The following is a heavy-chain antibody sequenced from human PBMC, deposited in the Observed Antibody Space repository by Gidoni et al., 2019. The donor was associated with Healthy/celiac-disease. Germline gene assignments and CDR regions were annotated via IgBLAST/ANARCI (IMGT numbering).Heavy chain of an antibody. CDR2: ISSSSSYI. CDR3: ARGPYDYVWGSYRSDY. CDR1: GFTFSSYS. D-gene: IGHD3-16*02. Sequence: EVQLVESGGGLVKPGGSLRLSCAASGFTFSSYSMNWVRQAPGKGLEWVSSISSSSSYIYYADSVKGRFTISRDNAKNSLYLQMNSLRAEDTAVYYCARGPYDYVWGSYRSDYWGQGTLVTVSS. V-gene: IGHV3-21*01. J-gene: IGHJ4*02.